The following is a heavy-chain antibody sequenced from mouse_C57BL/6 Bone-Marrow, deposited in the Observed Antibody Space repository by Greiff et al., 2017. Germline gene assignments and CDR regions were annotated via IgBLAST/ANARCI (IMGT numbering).Heavy chain of an antibody. CDR2: IYPGSGNT. V-gene: IGHV1-76*01. CDR3: ARSRRILDY. Sequence: QVQLQQSGAELVRPGASVKLSCKASGYTFTDYYINWVKQRPGQGLEWIARIYPGSGNTNYNEKFKGKATLTADKSSSTAYMQLSSLTSEASAVYFYARSRRILDYWGRGTTLTVSS. J-gene: IGHJ2*01. CDR1: GYTFTDYY. D-gene: IGHD5-2*01.